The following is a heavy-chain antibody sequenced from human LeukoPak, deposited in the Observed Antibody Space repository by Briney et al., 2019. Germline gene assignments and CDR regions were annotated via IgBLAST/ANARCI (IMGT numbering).Heavy chain of an antibody. J-gene: IGHJ4*02. V-gene: IGHV3-72*01. CDR3: VAMLRGVGY. Sequence: PGGSLRLSCAASGFTFSDHYMDWVRQAPGKGLEWVGRIRNKVNSHTTEYSASVKGRFTISSDDSTNSVYLQMNSLKTEDTAVYYCVAMLRGVGYWGQGTLVTVSS. CDR2: IRNKVNSHTT. D-gene: IGHD3-10*01. CDR1: GFTFSDHY.